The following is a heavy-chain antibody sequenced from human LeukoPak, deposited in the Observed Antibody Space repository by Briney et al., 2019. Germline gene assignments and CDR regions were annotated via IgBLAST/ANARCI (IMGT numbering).Heavy chain of an antibody. J-gene: IGHJ1*01. CDR2: IRYDGSNK. D-gene: IGHD3-3*01. Sequence: GGSLRLSCAASGFTFSSYGMHWVRQAPGKGLEWVAFIRYDGSNKYYADSVKGRFTISRDNSKNTLYLQMNSLRAEDTAVYYCAKVLYDFWSGYHEYFQHWGQGTLVTVSS. CDR3: AKVLYDFWSGYHEYFQH. CDR1: GFTFSSYG. V-gene: IGHV3-30*02.